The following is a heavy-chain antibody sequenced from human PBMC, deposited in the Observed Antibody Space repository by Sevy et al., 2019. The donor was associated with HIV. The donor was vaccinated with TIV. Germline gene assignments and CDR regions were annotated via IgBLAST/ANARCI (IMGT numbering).Heavy chain of an antibody. J-gene: IGHJ4*02. CDR2: IYPGDSDT. Sequence: GESLKISCKGSGYSFTSYWIGWVRQMPRKGLEWMGIIYPGDSDTTYSPSFEGQVTISVDKSISTAYLQWSSLKASDTAMYYCARPPSIAAAGHYYFDYWGQGTLVTVSS. V-gene: IGHV5-51*01. CDR3: ARPPSIAAAGHYYFDY. D-gene: IGHD6-13*01. CDR1: GYSFTSYW.